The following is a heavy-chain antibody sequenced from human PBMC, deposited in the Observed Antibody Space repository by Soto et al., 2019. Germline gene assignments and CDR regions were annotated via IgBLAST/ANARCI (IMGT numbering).Heavy chain of an antibody. J-gene: IGHJ4*02. V-gene: IGHV6-1*01. CDR2: TYYRSKWNN. CDR1: GDRVSSNSAA. Sequence: SQTLSLTCAISGDRVSSNSAAWNWIRQSPSRGLEWLGRTYYRSKWNNDYAVSVKSRITINPDTSKNQFSLQLNSVTPEDTALYYCAKGSHYDILTAYHAFYYWGPGTLVTVSS. D-gene: IGHD3-9*01. CDR3: AKGSHYDILTAYHAFYY.